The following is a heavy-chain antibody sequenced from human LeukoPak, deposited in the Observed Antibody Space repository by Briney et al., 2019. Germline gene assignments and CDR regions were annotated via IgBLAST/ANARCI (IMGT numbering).Heavy chain of an antibody. CDR3: GRLFDS. Sequence: PSETLSLTCTVSGGAIISDNFYWGWVRQPPGKGLEWVGSINYSGTTYYNPSLRSRVSISVDTSRTQFLLTLNSVTAADTAVYYCGRLFDSWGQGILVTVSS. CDR1: GGAIISDNFY. V-gene: IGHV4-39*01. J-gene: IGHJ4*02. CDR2: INYSGTT.